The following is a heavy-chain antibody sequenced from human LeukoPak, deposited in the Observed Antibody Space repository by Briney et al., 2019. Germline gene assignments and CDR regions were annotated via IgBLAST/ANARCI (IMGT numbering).Heavy chain of an antibody. D-gene: IGHD3-10*01. Sequence: GRSLRLSCAASGFTFSSYGMHWVRQAPGKGLEWVAVIWYGGSNKYYADSVKGRFTISRDNSKNTLYLQMNSLRGEDTAVYYCARDLRGSDTYYFDYWGQGTLVTVSS. CDR3: ARDLRGSDTYYFDY. J-gene: IGHJ4*02. V-gene: IGHV3-33*08. CDR1: GFTFSSYG. CDR2: IWYGGSNK.